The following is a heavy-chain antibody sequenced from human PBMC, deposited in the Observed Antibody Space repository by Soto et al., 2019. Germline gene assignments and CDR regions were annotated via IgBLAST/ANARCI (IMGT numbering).Heavy chain of an antibody. CDR2: IYYSGST. V-gene: IGHV4-30-4*01. J-gene: IGHJ5*02. CDR1: GGSISSGDYY. CDR3: ARDGITIFGVGRSWFDP. D-gene: IGHD3-3*01. Sequence: QVQLQESGPGLVKPSQTLSLTCTVSGGSISSGDYYWSWIRQPPGKGLEWIGYIYYSGSTYYNPYLKSRVTISVDTSKNQFSLKLSSVTAADTAVYYCARDGITIFGVGRSWFDPWGQGTLVTVSS.